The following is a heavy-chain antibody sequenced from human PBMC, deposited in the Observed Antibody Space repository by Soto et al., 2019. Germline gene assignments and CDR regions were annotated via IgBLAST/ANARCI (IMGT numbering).Heavy chain of an antibody. J-gene: IGHJ2*01. CDR1: GFTVSSNY. CDR3: AREEDYGDYEGNWYFDL. D-gene: IGHD4-17*01. V-gene: IGHV3-66*01. Sequence: EVQLVESGGGLVQPGGSLRLSCAASGFTVSSNYRSWVRQAPGKGLEWVSVMYSGGSTYYADSVKGRFTISRDNSQNTLYLQMNSLRAEDTAVYYCAREEDYGDYEGNWYFDLWGRGTLVTVSS. CDR2: MYSGGST.